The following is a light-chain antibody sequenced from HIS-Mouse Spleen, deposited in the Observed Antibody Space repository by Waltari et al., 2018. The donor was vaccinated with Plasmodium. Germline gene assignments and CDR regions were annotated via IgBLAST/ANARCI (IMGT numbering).Light chain of an antibody. J-gene: IGLJ1*01. V-gene: IGLV2-23*01. Sequence: QSALTQPASVSGSPGQSITISCTGTSSDVGSYNLVSWYQQHPGKAPNLMIYEGSKRPSGVANRFSASNSGNTASLTIAGLQAEDEADYYCCSYAGSSTYVFGTGTKVTVL. CDR3: CSYAGSSTYV. CDR1: SSDVGSYNL. CDR2: EGS.